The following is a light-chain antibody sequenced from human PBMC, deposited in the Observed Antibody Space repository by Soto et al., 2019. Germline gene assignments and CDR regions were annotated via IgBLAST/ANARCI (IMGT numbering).Light chain of an antibody. J-gene: IGKJ2*01. Sequence: EIVLTQSPGPLSLSPGARATLSCRASQSVSSSQLVWYQQKPGQAPRLLIYGASNSATGIPDRFSGSGSGTDFTITLSSVEPKVFGVFDCDHVGSSPLYMFGQWLKLEIK. V-gene: IGKV3-20*01. CDR2: GAS. CDR3: DHVGSSPLYM. CDR1: QSVSSSQ.